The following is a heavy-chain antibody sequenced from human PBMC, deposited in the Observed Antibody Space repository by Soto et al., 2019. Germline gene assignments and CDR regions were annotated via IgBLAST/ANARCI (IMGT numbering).Heavy chain of an antibody. D-gene: IGHD6-6*01. J-gene: IGHJ4*02. CDR2: IYHSGST. Sequence: GTLSLTCSVSGGSISSSNWWSWVRQPPGKGLEWIGEIYHSGSTNYNPSLKSRVTISVDKSKNQFSLKLSSVTAADTAVYYCASGASAVVDSSSTDDWGQGTLVTVS. V-gene: IGHV4-4*02. CDR1: GGSISSSNW. CDR3: ASGASAVVDSSSTDD.